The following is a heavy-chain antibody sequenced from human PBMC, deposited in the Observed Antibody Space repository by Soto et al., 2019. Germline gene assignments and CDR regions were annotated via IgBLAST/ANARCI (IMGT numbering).Heavy chain of an antibody. CDR1: GFTFSSYY. J-gene: IGHJ5*01. Sequence: GGSLRLSCAAAGFTFSSYYMHWVRQDPGKGLMWVSHIDGVGSRTGYGDSGKGRFTISRDNAKNTLDLQMNSLTDEDTAVYYCVRRKYNFAVDSWGRGTLVTV. CDR3: VRRKYNFAVDS. D-gene: IGHD3-3*01. V-gene: IGHV3-74*01. CDR2: IDGVGSRT.